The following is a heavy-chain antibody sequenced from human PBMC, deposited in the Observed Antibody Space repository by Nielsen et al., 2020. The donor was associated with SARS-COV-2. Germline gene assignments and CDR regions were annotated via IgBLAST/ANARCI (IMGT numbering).Heavy chain of an antibody. J-gene: IGHJ4*02. Sequence: GGSLRLSCVASGFSFSETWMSWVRQVPGKGLEWVADIKPDGSEQQYVDSVKGRFTISRDNAKNSLYLQMNSLRAEDTALYYCAKDYYGSGSYFDYWGQGTLVTVSS. D-gene: IGHD3-10*01. V-gene: IGHV3-7*03. CDR3: AKDYYGSGSYFDY. CDR1: GFSFSETW. CDR2: IKPDGSEQ.